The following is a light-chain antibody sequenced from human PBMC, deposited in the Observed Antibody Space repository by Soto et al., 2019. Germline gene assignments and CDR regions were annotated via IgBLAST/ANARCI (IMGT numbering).Light chain of an antibody. CDR1: QSVSDY. CDR3: QQRSNWPFIT. V-gene: IGKV3-11*01. Sequence: EIVLTQSPGTLSLSPGERATLSCRASQSVSDYLAWYQQKPGQAPRLLIYDTSNRATGIPARFSGSGSGTDFTLTISSLEPEDFAVYYCQQRSNWPFITFGQGTRLEIK. CDR2: DTS. J-gene: IGKJ5*01.